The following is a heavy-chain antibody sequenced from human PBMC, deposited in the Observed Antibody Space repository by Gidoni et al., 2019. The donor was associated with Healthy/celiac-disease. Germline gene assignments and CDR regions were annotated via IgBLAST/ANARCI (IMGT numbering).Heavy chain of an antibody. CDR2: ISAYNGNT. CDR3: ARDRPWNWNYLDDAFDI. V-gene: IGHV1-18*01. CDR1: GYTFTSYG. D-gene: IGHD1-7*01. J-gene: IGHJ3*02. Sequence: QVQLVQSGAEVKKPGASVKVSCTASGYTFTSYGISWVRQAPGQGLEWMGWISAYNGNTNYAQKLQGRVTMTTDTSTSTAYMELRSLRSDDTAVYYCARDRPWNWNYLDDAFDIWGQGTMVTVSS.